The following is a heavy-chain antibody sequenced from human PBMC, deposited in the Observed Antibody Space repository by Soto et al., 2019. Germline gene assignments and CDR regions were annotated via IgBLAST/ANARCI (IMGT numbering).Heavy chain of an antibody. CDR1: GGSISSGGYY. Sequence: SETLSLTCTVSGGSISSGGYYWSWIRQHPGKGLEWIGYIYYSGSTYYNPSLKSRVSISVDTSKNQFSLKLSSVSAADTAVYYCARVSPYYYDSSGYNYFDYWGQGTLVTVSS. CDR2: IYYSGST. D-gene: IGHD3-22*01. J-gene: IGHJ4*02. CDR3: ARVSPYYYDSSGYNYFDY. V-gene: IGHV4-31*03.